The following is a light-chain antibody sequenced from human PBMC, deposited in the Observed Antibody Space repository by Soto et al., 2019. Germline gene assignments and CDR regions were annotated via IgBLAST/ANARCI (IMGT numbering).Light chain of an antibody. CDR2: EVR. V-gene: IGLV2-14*01. CDR1: SSDVGGHDY. Sequence: QSVLTQPASVSGSPGQSITISCTGTSSDVGGHDYVSWYQQHPGKAPKLIIYEVRNRPSGVSNRFSGSKSGNTASLTISGLQAEDEADYYCSSYSSDSSYVFGSGTKVTVL. J-gene: IGLJ1*01. CDR3: SSYSSDSSYV.